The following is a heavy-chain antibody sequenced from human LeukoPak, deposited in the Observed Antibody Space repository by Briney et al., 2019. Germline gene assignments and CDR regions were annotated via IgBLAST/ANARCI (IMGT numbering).Heavy chain of an antibody. Sequence: PGGSLRLSCAASGFTFSSYSMNWVRQAPGKGLEWVSYISSSSSTIYYADSVKGRFTICRDNAKNSLYLQMNSLRAEDTAVYYCARGYCSGGSCYLFDYWGQGTLVTVSS. D-gene: IGHD2-15*01. V-gene: IGHV3-48*04. CDR1: GFTFSSYS. CDR2: ISSSSSTI. J-gene: IGHJ4*02. CDR3: ARGYCSGGSCYLFDY.